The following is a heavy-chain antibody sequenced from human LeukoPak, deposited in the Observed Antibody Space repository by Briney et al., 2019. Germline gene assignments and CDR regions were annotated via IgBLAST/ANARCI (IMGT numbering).Heavy chain of an antibody. Sequence: SQTLSLTCTVSGGSISSGGYYWSWIRQHPGKGLEWIGYIYYSGSTYYNPSLKSRVTISVYTSKNQFSLKLSSVTAADTAVYYCARVGPATGFDYWGQGTLVTVSS. CDR3: ARVGPATGFDY. V-gene: IGHV4-31*03. D-gene: IGHD1-1*01. J-gene: IGHJ4*02. CDR1: GGSISSGGYY. CDR2: IYYSGST.